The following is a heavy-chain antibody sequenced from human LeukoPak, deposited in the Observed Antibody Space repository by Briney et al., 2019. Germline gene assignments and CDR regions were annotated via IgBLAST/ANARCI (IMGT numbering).Heavy chain of an antibody. CDR1: GGSMNQYY. J-gene: IGHJ5*02. V-gene: IGHV4-4*07. CDR2: IYSSGNT. CDR3: AKSGYQLRFDP. D-gene: IGHD3-3*01. Sequence: SETLSLTCTVSGGSMNQYYWSWIRQPAGRGLEWIGRIYSSGNTFYKASLKSRVTMSVDTSNNQFFLKLTSVTAEDTAVYYCAKSGYQLRFDPWGQGTLVTVSS.